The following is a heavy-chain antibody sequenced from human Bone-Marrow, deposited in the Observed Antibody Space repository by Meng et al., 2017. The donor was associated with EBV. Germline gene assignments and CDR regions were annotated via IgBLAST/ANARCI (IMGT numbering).Heavy chain of an antibody. D-gene: IGHD4-17*01. J-gene: IGHJ4*02. CDR2: IYHSGST. V-gene: IGHV4-4*02. Sequence: QVPLQASGPRLVKPSGTLHLTCAVSGGSISSSNWWSWARQPPGKGLEWIGEIYHSGSTNYNPSLKSRVTISVDKSKNQFSLKLSSVTAADTAVYYCAKRTTAYLFDYWGQGTLVTVSS. CDR3: AKRTTAYLFDY. CDR1: GGSISSSNW.